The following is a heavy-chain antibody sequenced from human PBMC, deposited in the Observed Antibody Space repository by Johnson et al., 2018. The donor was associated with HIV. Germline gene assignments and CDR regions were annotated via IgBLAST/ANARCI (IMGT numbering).Heavy chain of an antibody. Sequence: VQLVESGGGLVRPGGSLRLSCVASGFAVSGYYMSWVRQAPGKGLEWVSVLFSGDTTYYADSVNGRFTISRDNSKNTLYLQMNSLGPEDTAVYYCAKGRAQHLDGGAFDIWGQGTMVTVSS. CDR3: AKGRAQHLDGGAFDI. J-gene: IGHJ3*02. CDR1: GFAVSGYY. D-gene: IGHD6-13*01. CDR2: LFSGDTT. V-gene: IGHV3-66*01.